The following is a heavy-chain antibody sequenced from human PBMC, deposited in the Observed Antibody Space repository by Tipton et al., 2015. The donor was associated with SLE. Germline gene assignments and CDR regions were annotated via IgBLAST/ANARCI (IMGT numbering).Heavy chain of an antibody. V-gene: IGHV3-53*01. J-gene: IGHJ4*02. CDR2: IYSGGST. Sequence: LSLTCTVSGGSISSYYMSWVRQAPGKGLEWVSVIYSGGSTYYADSVKGRFTISRDNSKNTLYLQMNSLRAEDTAVYYCAREGSSSFWGQGTLVTVSS. CDR1: GGSISSYY. CDR3: AREGSSSF. D-gene: IGHD6-6*01.